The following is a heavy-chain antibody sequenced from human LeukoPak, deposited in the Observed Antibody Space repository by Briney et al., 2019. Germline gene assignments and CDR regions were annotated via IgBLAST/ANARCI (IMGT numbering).Heavy chain of an antibody. CDR3: ARERYYDRDDAFDI. D-gene: IGHD3-22*01. Sequence: GASVKVSCKASGGTFSSYAISWVRQAPGQGLEWMGGIIPIFGTANYAQKFQGRVTITADESTSTAYMELSSLRSEDTAVYYCARERYYDRDDAFDIWGQGTMVTVSS. V-gene: IGHV1-69*13. CDR1: GGTFSSYA. J-gene: IGHJ3*02. CDR2: IIPIFGTA.